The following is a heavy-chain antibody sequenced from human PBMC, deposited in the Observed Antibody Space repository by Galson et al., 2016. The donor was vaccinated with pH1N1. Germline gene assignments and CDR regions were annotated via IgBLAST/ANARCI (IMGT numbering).Heavy chain of an antibody. V-gene: IGHV5-51*03. D-gene: IGHD1-1*01. J-gene: IGHJ4*02. Sequence: QSGAEVKKPGESLKISCKGSGYSFSSYWIGWVRQLPGKGLEWMGIIYPGDSDTKYSPSFQGQVTFSVDKSISTAYLQWSSLKASDTAMYYCARRETTVGVDYWGQGTLVTVSS. CDR2: IYPGDSDT. CDR3: ARRETTVGVDY. CDR1: GYSFSSYW.